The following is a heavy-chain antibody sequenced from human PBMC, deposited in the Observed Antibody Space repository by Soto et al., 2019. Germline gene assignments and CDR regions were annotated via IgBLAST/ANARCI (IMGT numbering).Heavy chain of an antibody. Sequence: SETLSLTCAVYGGSFSGYYWSWIRQPPGKGLEWIGYIYNSGSAYYNPSLKSRVTISVDTSKNQFSLKLNSITAADTAVYYCARAGGMQVWSEIDYWGQGILVTVSS. CDR2: IYNSGSA. D-gene: IGHD5-18*01. CDR1: GGSFSGYY. CDR3: ARAGGMQVWSEIDY. J-gene: IGHJ4*02. V-gene: IGHV4-30-4*01.